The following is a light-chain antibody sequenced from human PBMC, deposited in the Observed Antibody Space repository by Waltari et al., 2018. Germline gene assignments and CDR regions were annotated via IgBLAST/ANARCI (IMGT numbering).Light chain of an antibody. Sequence: DVLLTQXPVSLPVTLGQPASMSCNSSQSLAHSDRNTYLNWFHQRPGQSPRRLISKVSRRDSGVPERFSGSGSGTDFTLRIXRVAAEDVGVYYCMQGTHWPQTXGQGTKVEIK. J-gene: IGKJ1*01. V-gene: IGKV2-30*02. CDR2: KVS. CDR1: QSLAHSDRNTY. CDR3: MQGTHWPQT.